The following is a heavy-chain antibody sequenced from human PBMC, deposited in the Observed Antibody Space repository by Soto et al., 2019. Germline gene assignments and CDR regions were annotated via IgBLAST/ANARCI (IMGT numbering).Heavy chain of an antibody. Sequence: ASVKVSCKASGYTFTSYDINWVRQATGQGLEWMGWMNPNSGNTGYAQKFQGRVTMTRNTSISTAYMELSSLRSEDTAVYYCARGLYCGGDCYTTHSDYWGQGNLVTVSS. D-gene: IGHD2-21*02. CDR3: ARGLYCGGDCYTTHSDY. V-gene: IGHV1-8*01. J-gene: IGHJ4*02. CDR2: MNPNSGNT. CDR1: GYTFTSYD.